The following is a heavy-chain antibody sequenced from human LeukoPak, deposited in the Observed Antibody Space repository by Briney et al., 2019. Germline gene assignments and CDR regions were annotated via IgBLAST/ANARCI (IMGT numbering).Heavy chain of an antibody. CDR3: AKAVRSMVTGGGYFDS. CDR1: GFAFSNYA. V-gene: IGHV3-23*01. D-gene: IGHD3-10*01. Sequence: GRSLRLFCAASGFAFSNYAMSWVSQAPGKGLEWVSSLSGGGDSRYYADSVMGRFTISRDNSKNTLYVQMNSMRAEDTAVYYCAKAVRSMVTGGGYFDSWGQGTLVTVSS. CDR2: LSGGGDSR. J-gene: IGHJ4*02.